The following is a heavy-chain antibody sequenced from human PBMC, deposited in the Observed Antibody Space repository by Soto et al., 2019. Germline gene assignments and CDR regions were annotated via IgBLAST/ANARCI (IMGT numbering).Heavy chain of an antibody. CDR3: ARAFGYSSGYGIDH. J-gene: IGHJ4*02. CDR2: INRDGSTT. V-gene: IGHV3-74*03. CDR1: GFTFSNYW. D-gene: IGHD5-18*01. Sequence: PGGSLRLSCAASGFTFSNYWMYWVRQVPGKGLEWVSRINRDGSTTTYADSVKGRFTVSRDNAKNTLYLEMNSLRAEDTVDYYCARAFGYSSGYGIDHWGLGTLVTVSP.